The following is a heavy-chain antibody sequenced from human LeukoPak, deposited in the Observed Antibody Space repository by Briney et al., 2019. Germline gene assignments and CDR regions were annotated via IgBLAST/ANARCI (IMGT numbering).Heavy chain of an antibody. CDR2: ISGSDGST. Sequence: PGGSLRLSCAASGFTFSSYAMSWVRQAPGKGLEWVSVISGSDGSTYYADSVKGRFTISRDNSKNTLYLQMNSLRAEDTAVYYCAKDRYYYGSGSYYNGYYYGMDVWGQGTTVTVSS. V-gene: IGHV3-23*01. CDR3: AKDRYYYGSGSYYNGYYYGMDV. J-gene: IGHJ6*02. D-gene: IGHD3-10*01. CDR1: GFTFSSYA.